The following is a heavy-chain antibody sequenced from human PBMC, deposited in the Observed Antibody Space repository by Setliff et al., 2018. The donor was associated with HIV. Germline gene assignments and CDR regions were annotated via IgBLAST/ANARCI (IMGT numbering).Heavy chain of an antibody. J-gene: IGHJ4*02. D-gene: IGHD6-6*01. CDR3: ARMEATRPPRGLDY. CDR1: GFTFSEFW. Sequence: PGGSLRLSCTGSGFTFSEFWMSWARQAPGKGLEWVSGVSWNSGSIGYADSVKGRFTISRDNSKNTLYLQMNSLRAEDTAVYYCARMEATRPPRGLDYWGPGTLVTVSS. CDR2: VSWNSGSI. V-gene: IGHV3-20*04.